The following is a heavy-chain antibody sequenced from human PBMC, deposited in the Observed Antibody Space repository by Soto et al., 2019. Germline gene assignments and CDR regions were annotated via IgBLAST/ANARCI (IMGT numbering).Heavy chain of an antibody. CDR3: GHRRGGGRIWAGGYFDY. J-gene: IGHJ4*02. CDR1: GFSLSTSGVG. V-gene: IGHV2-5*02. D-gene: IGHD3-10*01. CDR2: IYWDDDK. Sequence: QITLKESGPTLVKPGQTLTLTCSFSGFSLSTSGVGVGWIRQPPGKALEWLAVIYWDDDKRYNPSLKSRLTTTKDPSNNQVVPIVTNMDTVETGTYYGGHRRGGGRIWAGGYFDYWGQGALVTVSS.